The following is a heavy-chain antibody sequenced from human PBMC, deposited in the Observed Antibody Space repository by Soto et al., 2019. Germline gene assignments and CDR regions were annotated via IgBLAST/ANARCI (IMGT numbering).Heavy chain of an antibody. Sequence: QVQLVESGGGVVQPGRSLRLSCAASEFTFNRHAMHWVRQAPGKGLEWVAVISHDGRIKYYADSVKGRFTISRDNSMNTVDLQMNSLGAEDTAIYFCARVSGHVYATIHGPFDYWGQGTLVTVSS. J-gene: IGHJ4*02. CDR2: ISHDGRIK. CDR3: ARVSGHVYATIHGPFDY. CDR1: EFTFNRHA. D-gene: IGHD2-8*01. V-gene: IGHV3-30*04.